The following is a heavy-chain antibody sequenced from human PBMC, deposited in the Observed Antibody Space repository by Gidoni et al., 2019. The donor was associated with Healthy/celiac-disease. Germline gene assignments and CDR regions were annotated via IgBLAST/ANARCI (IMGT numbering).Heavy chain of an antibody. V-gene: IGHV3-20*04. CDR3: ARDNGDIVATILAFDI. D-gene: IGHD5-12*01. J-gene: IGHJ3*02. Sequence: EVQLVESGGGVVRSGGSLRLSCAASGVTLYDYGMSWVRQATGKGLEWVSGINWNGGSTGYADSVKGRFTISRDNAKNSLYLQMNSLRAEYTALYYCARDNGDIVATILAFDIWGQGTMVTVSS. CDR1: GVTLYDYG. CDR2: INWNGGST.